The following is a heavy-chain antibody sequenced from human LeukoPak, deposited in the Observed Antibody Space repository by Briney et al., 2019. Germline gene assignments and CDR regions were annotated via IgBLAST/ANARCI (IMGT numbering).Heavy chain of an antibody. Sequence: VASVKVSCKASGGTFSSYAISWVRQAPGQGLEWMGWISAYNGNTNYAQKLQGRATMTTDTSTSTAYMELRSLRSGDTAVYYCARDLVAVYSSSSEVGGYWGQGTLVTVSS. CDR2: ISAYNGNT. V-gene: IGHV1-18*01. D-gene: IGHD6-6*01. CDR1: GGTFSSYA. J-gene: IGHJ4*02. CDR3: ARDLVAVYSSSSEVGGY.